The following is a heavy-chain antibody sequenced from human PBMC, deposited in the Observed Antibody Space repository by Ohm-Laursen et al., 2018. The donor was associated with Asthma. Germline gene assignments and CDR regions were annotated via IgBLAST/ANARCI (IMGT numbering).Heavy chain of an antibody. J-gene: IGHJ4*02. V-gene: IGHV4-59*07. CDR2: FFLRGND. D-gene: IGHD6-6*01. CDR1: AASISSYH. Sequence: SDTLSLTCPVSAASISSYHWAWIRQPPGKGLEWIGYFFLRGNDNYNPSLKSRVTMSMGTSRDQFSLRLSSVTAADTAVYYCARVGIAARVIDYWGQGTLVTVSS. CDR3: ARVGIAARVIDY.